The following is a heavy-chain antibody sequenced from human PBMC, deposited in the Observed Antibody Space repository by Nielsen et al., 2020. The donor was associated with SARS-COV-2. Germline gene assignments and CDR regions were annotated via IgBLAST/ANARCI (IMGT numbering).Heavy chain of an antibody. D-gene: IGHD3-10*01. V-gene: IGHV3-15*01. J-gene: IGHJ6*02. CDR3: ARHYYGSGSYYTPYYYYGMDV. CDR2: IKSKTDGGTT. Sequence: WLRQPPGKGLEWVGRIKSKTDGGTTDYAAPVKGRFTISRDDSKNTLYLQMNSLRAEDTAVYYCARHYYGSGSYYTPYYYYGMDVWGQGTTVTVSS.